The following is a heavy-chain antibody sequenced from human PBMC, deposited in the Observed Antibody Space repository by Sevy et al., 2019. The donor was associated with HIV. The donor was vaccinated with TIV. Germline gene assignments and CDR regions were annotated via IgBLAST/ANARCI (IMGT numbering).Heavy chain of an antibody. D-gene: IGHD2-15*01. J-gene: IGHJ4*02. CDR2: FRSKAGGGTT. CDR1: GFTFSNAW. V-gene: IGHV3-15*01. Sequence: GGSLRLSCAASGFTFSNAWMSWVRQSPGKGLEWVGRFRSKAGGGTTDYATIVKGKFTISRDDSRDILYLQLNSLETEDTAVYYCTTDHRRDGIVVVPFEYWGQGTLVTVSS. CDR3: TTDHRRDGIVVVPFEY.